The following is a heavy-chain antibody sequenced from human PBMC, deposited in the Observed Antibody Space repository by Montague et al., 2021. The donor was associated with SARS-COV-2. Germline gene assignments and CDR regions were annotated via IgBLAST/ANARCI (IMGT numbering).Heavy chain of an antibody. J-gene: IGHJ3*02. Sequence: SETLSLTCTVSGGSISSYYWSWIRQHPGKGLEWIGYIYYSGSTNXXPSLKGRVTISVDTSKNQFSLKLSSVTAADTAVYYCARGSGWMGNAFDIWGQGTMVTVSS. CDR3: ARGSGWMGNAFDI. CDR2: IYYSGST. V-gene: IGHV4-59*01. CDR1: GGSISSYY. D-gene: IGHD6-19*01.